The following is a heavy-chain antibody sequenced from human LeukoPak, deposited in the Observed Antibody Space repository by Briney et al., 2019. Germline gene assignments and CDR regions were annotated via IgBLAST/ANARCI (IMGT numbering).Heavy chain of an antibody. D-gene: IGHD1-7*01. J-gene: IGHJ4*02. CDR2: ISGDGSST. Sequence: GGSLRLSCAASGFTFSSYCMHWVRHAPGKGLVWVSYISGDGSSTTYADSVKGRCTISRDNAKNTLDLQMNSLRAEDTAVYYCARGGWGTAIDYWAQGTLVTVSS. V-gene: IGHV3-74*01. CDR1: GFTFSSYC. CDR3: ARGGWGTAIDY.